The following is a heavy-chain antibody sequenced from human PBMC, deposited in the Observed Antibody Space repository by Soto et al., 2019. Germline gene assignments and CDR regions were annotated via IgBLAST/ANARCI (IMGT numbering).Heavy chain of an antibody. CDR1: GGTLSSFINYP. V-gene: IGHV1-69*06. J-gene: IGHJ4*02. CDR2: IVPNVGTV. D-gene: IGHD3-3*01. Sequence: QMQLVQSGAEGKKPGSSVKVSCTASGGTLSSFINYPINWVRQAPGQGLEWMGGIVPNVGTVNYAQKFQGRVTITADKSTGTAYMELSSLRSEDTARYYCARRDTSGFLRYFDNWGQGTLVTVSS. CDR3: ARRDTSGFLRYFDN.